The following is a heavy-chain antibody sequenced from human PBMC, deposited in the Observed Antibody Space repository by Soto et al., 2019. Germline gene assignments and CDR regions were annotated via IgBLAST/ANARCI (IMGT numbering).Heavy chain of an antibody. CDR1: GYTFTSYY. D-gene: IGHD3-22*01. Sequence: SVKVSCKTSGYTFTSYYISWVRQAPGQGLEWMGGIIPIFGTANYAQKFQGRVTITADESTSTAYMELSSLRSEDTAVYYCARVLYYYDSSGYLLPDYDWGQGTLVTVSS. CDR3: ARVLYYYDSSGYLLPDYD. CDR2: IIPIFGTA. J-gene: IGHJ4*02. V-gene: IGHV1-69*13.